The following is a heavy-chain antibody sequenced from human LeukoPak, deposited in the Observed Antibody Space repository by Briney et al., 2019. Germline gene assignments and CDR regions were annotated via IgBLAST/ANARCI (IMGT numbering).Heavy chain of an antibody. CDR2: IYYSGST. Sequence: PSETLSLTCTVSGGSISSGGYYWSWIRQHPGKGLEWIGYIYYSGSTYYNPSLKSRGTISVDTSKNQFSLKLSSVTAADTAVYYCARGKRAGVDAFDIWGQGTIVTVSS. CDR1: GGSISSGGYY. D-gene: IGHD3-10*01. V-gene: IGHV4-31*03. CDR3: ARGKRAGVDAFDI. J-gene: IGHJ3*02.